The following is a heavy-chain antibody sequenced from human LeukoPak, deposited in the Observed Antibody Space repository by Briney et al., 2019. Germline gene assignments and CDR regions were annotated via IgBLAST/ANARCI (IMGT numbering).Heavy chain of an antibody. J-gene: IGHJ4*02. V-gene: IGHV3-74*01. Sequence: PGGSLRLSCAASGFSISGYWTDWVRQAPGKGLVWVSRIKTDGSAIGYAESVKGRFTISRDNAKNTLYLQMNSLRAEDTAVYYSAGEQGGSFYYWGQGTLVTVSS. CDR1: GFSISGYW. CDR3: AGEQGGSFYY. D-gene: IGHD2-15*01. CDR2: IKTDGSAI.